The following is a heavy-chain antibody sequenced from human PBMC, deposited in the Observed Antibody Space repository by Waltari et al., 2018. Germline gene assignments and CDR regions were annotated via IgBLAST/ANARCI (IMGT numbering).Heavy chain of an antibody. J-gene: IGHJ3*01. CDR1: GGLFDTYA. D-gene: IGHD1-26*01. CDR2: IIPILDRP. Sequence: QVHLVPSGAAVTMPGSSVWVSCKVSGGLFDTYAVHWVRQAHGQGPEWMGGIIPILDRPIYAQQFRGRVIVTADESTRIAYMELSSLRFEDTALYYCATSGNIMLGATTFRDAFDLWGQGTMITVSS. V-gene: IGHV1-69*01. CDR3: ATSGNIMLGATTFRDAFDL.